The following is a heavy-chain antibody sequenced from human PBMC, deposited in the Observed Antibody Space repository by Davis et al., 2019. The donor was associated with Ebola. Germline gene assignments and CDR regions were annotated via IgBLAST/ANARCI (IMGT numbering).Heavy chain of an antibody. D-gene: IGHD5-18*01. Sequence: SETLSLTCAVYGGSFSDYYWTWIRQPPGKGLEWIGEVNHSGVTNYNPSLKSRVTISVDTSKNQFSLKLSSVTAADTAVYYCARTPRYSSYGAFFDYWGQGTLVTVSS. V-gene: IGHV4-34*01. J-gene: IGHJ4*02. CDR2: VNHSGVT. CDR1: GGSFSDYY. CDR3: ARTPRYSSYGAFFDY.